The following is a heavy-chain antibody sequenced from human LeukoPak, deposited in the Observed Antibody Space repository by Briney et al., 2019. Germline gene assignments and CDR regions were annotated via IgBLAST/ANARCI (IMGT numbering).Heavy chain of an antibody. V-gene: IGHV4-4*07. CDR2: IYTSGST. CDR3: ARDKFPEWDYYDSSGYHDAFDI. Sequence: SETLSLTCTVSGGSISSYYWSWIRQPAGKGLEWIGRIYTSGSTNYNPSLKSRVTMSVDTSKNQFSLKLSSVTAADTDVYYCARDKFPEWDYYDSSGYHDAFDIWGQGTMVTVSS. D-gene: IGHD3-22*01. CDR1: GGSISSYY. J-gene: IGHJ3*02.